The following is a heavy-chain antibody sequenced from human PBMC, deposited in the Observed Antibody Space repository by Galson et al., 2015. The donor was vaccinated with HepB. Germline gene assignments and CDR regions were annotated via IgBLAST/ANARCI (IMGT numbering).Heavy chain of an antibody. V-gene: IGHV3-53*04. CDR2: IYSGGST. CDR3: AREKAGYTPTRNPGYFDY. D-gene: IGHD2-15*01. CDR1: GFTVSSNY. J-gene: IGHJ4*02. Sequence: SLRLSCAASGFTVSSNYMSWVRQAPGKGLEWVSVIYSGGSTYYADSVKGRFTISRHNSKNTLYLQMNSLRAEDTAVYYCAREKAGYTPTRNPGYFDYWGQGTLVTVSS.